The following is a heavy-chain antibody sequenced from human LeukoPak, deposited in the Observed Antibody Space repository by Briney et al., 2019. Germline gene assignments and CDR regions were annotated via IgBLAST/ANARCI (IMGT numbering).Heavy chain of an antibody. D-gene: IGHD6-6*01. J-gene: IGHJ4*02. CDR2: INHSGNT. Sequence: SEPLSLTCAVYGGSFSGYYWSWLRQPPGKGLEWFGEINHSGNTNYNPSRKSRVTISVDTSKNQFSLTLNPVTAPDPAGDYFARRAARNTPRRYFDYWGQGTLVTVSS. CDR1: GGSFSGYY. V-gene: IGHV4-34*01. CDR3: ARRAARNTPRRYFDY.